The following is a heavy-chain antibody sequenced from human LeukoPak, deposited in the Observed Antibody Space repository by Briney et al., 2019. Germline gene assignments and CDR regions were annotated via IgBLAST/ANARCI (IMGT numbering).Heavy chain of an antibody. Sequence: PGGSLRLSCAASGFTFSSYGMHWVRQAPGKGLEWVAFIRYDGSNKYYADSVKGRFTISRDNSKNTLSLQMNSLRAEDTAVYYCARDLVYGEYNNDAFDIWGQGTMVTVSS. J-gene: IGHJ3*02. V-gene: IGHV3-30*02. D-gene: IGHD4-17*01. CDR2: IRYDGSNK. CDR1: GFTFSSYG. CDR3: ARDLVYGEYNNDAFDI.